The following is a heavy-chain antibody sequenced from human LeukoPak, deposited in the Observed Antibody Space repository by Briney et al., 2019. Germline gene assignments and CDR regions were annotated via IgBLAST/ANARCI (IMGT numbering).Heavy chain of an antibody. CDR1: GLNFSNFW. D-gene: IGHD3-3*01. V-gene: IGHV3-7*01. Sequence: GGSLRLSCAASGLNFSNFWMSWVRQAPGKGPEWVANIKQDGREKYYVDSVKGRFTICRDNAKNSLYLQMNSLRAEDTAVYYCARGIDDFWSGLIDNWGQGILVTVSS. CDR2: IKQDGREK. CDR3: ARGIDDFWSGLIDN. J-gene: IGHJ4*02.